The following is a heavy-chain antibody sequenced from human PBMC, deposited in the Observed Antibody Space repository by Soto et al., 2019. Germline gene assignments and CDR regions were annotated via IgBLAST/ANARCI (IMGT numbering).Heavy chain of an antibody. V-gene: IGHV3-74*01. CDR2: IGPSGSGT. Sequence: EVQLVESGGGLVQPGGSLRLSCAASGFTFSSHWMHWVRQAPGKGLVWVSHIGPSGSGTRDADSVQGRFTISRDNARNTLYLQMNSLRAEDTAVYYCARDRGRCPCDYWGQGTLVTVSS. CDR3: ARDRGRCPCDY. D-gene: IGHD1-26*01. CDR1: GFTFSSHW. J-gene: IGHJ4*02.